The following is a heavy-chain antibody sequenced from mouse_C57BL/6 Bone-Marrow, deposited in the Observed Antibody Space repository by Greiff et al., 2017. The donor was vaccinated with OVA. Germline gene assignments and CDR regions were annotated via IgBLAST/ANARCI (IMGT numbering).Heavy chain of an antibody. CDR2: IDTSASYT. Sequence: QVQLQQPGAELVRPGTSVKLSCKASGYTFTSYWMHWVKQRPGQGLEWIGVIDTSASYTNYNQKFKGKATLTVDTSSSTAYMQLSSLTSEDSAVDYCARAGMAPAWFAYWGQGTLVTVSA. CDR3: ARAGMAPAWFAY. CDR1: GYTFTSYW. J-gene: IGHJ3*01. D-gene: IGHD2-10*02. V-gene: IGHV1-59*01.